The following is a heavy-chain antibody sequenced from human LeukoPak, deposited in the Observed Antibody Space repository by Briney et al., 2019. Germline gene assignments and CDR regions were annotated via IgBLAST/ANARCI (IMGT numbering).Heavy chain of an antibody. Sequence: GGSLRPSCAASGFAFSSYSVNWVRQAPGKGLEWVSSISSSSTYVYYADSVKGRFTISRDNAKNSLYLQMNILRAEDTAVYYCARVITDAFDIWGQGTMVTVSS. V-gene: IGHV3-21*01. CDR2: ISSSSTYV. CDR3: ARVITDAFDI. CDR1: GFAFSSYS. J-gene: IGHJ3*02. D-gene: IGHD1-14*01.